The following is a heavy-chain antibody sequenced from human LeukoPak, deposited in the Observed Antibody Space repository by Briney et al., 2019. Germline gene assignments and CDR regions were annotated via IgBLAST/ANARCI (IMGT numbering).Heavy chain of an antibody. CDR3: AKRQCSSTSCYSDNWFDP. V-gene: IGHV3-23*01. CDR1: GFTFSSFA. CDR2: ICGSADST. J-gene: IGHJ5*02. Sequence: GGSLRLSCAASGFTFSSFAMSWVRQAPGKGLEWVSAICGSADSTYYTDSVKGRFTISRDKSKNTLYLQMNSLRADDTAVYYCAKRQCSSTSCYSDNWFDPWGQGTLVTVSS. D-gene: IGHD2-2*02.